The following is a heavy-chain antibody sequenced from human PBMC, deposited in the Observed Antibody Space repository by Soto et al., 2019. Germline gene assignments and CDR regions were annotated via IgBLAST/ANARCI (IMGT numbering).Heavy chain of an antibody. CDR1: GGTFSSYA. V-gene: IGHV1-69*13. Sequence: GASVKVSCKASGGTFSSYAISWVRQAPGQGLERMRGIIPIFGTANYAQKFQGRVTITADESTNTAYMELSSLRSEDTAVYYCARSGSGGYSYGNFDYWGQGTLVTVSS. J-gene: IGHJ4*02. CDR2: IIPIFGTA. D-gene: IGHD5-18*01. CDR3: ARSGSGGYSYGNFDY.